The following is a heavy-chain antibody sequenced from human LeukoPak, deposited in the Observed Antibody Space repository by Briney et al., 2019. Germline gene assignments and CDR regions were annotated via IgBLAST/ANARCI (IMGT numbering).Heavy chain of an antibody. V-gene: IGHV3-21*01. CDR2: ISSSSSYI. D-gene: IGHD6-13*01. CDR1: GFTFSSYS. Sequence: GGSLRLSCAASGFTFSSYSMNWVRQAPGKGLEWVSSISSSSSYIYYADSAKGRFTISRDNAKNSLYLQMNSLRAEDTAVYYCAKKYSSSWPPDYWGQGTLVTVSS. CDR3: AKKYSSSWPPDY. J-gene: IGHJ4*02.